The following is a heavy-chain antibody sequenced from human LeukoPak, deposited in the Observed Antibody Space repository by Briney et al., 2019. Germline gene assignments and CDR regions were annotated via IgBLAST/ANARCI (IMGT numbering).Heavy chain of an antibody. V-gene: IGHV4-30-4*08. CDR1: GGSISSGDYY. D-gene: IGHD3-16*02. CDR2: IYYSGIT. CDR3: ARGDRTIVFDY. Sequence: SETLSLXCTVSGGSISSGDYYWSWIRQPPGKGLEWIGYIYYSGITYYNPSLKSRVTISVDTSKNQFSLKLSSVTAADTAVYYCARGDRTIVFDYWGQGTLVTVSS. J-gene: IGHJ4*02.